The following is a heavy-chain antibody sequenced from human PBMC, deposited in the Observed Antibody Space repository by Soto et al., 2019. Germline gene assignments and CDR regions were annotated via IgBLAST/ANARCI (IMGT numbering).Heavy chain of an antibody. D-gene: IGHD2-2*01. J-gene: IGHJ6*02. CDR1: GGTFSSYA. Sequence: QVQLVQSGAEVKKPGSSVKVSCKASGGTFSSYAISWVRQAPGQGLEWMGGIIPISGTANYAQKFKGRVTITEDDSTSPDYMELSSLRSEDTAVYYCARSQGSSTSLEIYYYYYYGMDVWGQGTKVTVSS. V-gene: IGHV1-69*01. CDR2: IIPISGTA. CDR3: ARSQGSSTSLEIYYYYYYGMDV.